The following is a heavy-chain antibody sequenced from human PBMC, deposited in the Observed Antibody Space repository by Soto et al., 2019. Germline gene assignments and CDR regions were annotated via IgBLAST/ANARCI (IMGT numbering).Heavy chain of an antibody. CDR3: ARRWGIAFDF. J-gene: IGHJ3*01. CDR2: MYHSGST. D-gene: IGHD3-16*01. V-gene: IGHV4-30-2*01. Sequence: SETLSLTCAVSGGSISSGGYSWSWIRQPPGKGLEWIGYMYHSGSTYYNPSLKSRVTISVDTSKNQFSLKLSSVTAADTAVYYCARRWGIAFDFWGQGTMVTV. CDR1: GGSISSGGYS.